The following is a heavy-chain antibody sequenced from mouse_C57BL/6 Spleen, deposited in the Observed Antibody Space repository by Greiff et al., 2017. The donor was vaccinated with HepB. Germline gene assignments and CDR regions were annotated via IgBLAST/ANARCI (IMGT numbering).Heavy chain of an antibody. CDR3: AREAGGGDFYFDY. Sequence: EVQGVESGGGLVKPGGSLQLSCAASGFTFSSYAMSWVRQTPEKRLEWVATISDGGSYTYYPDNVKGRFTISRDNAKNNLYLQMSHLKSEDTAMYYWAREAGGGDFYFDYWGQGTTLTVSS. CDR1: GFTFSSYA. D-gene: IGHD3-3*01. CDR2: ISDGGSYT. J-gene: IGHJ2*01. V-gene: IGHV5-4*01.